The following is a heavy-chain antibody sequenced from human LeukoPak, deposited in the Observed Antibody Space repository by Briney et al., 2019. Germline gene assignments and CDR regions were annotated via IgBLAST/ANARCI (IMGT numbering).Heavy chain of an antibody. CDR3: ARVGNWFGP. CDR1: GGSMSNYY. Sequence: SETLSLTCTVSGGSMSNYYWSWIRQPPGKGLEWIGYVYYSGSTNYNPSLKSRVTISVDTSKNQFSLNLSSVTAADTAVYYCARVGNWFGPWGQGTLVTVSS. CDR2: VYYSGST. V-gene: IGHV4-59*12. D-gene: IGHD1-26*01. J-gene: IGHJ5*01.